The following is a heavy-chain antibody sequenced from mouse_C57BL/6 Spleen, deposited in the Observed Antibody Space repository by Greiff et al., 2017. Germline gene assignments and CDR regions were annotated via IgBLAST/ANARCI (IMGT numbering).Heavy chain of an antibody. J-gene: IGHJ2*01. CDR3: ARQGNSNYEGDYFDY. CDR1: GFTFSSYG. V-gene: IGHV5-6*01. Sequence: EVHLVESGGDLVKPGGSLKLSCAASGFTFSSYGMSWVRQTPDKRLEWVATISSGGSYTSYPDSVKGRFTISRDNAKNTLYLQMSSLKSEDTAMYYCARQGNSNYEGDYFDYWGQGTTLTVSS. CDR2: ISSGGSYT. D-gene: IGHD2-5*01.